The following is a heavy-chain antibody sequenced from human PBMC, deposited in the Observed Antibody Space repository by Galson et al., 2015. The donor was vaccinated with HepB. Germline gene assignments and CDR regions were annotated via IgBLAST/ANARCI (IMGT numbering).Heavy chain of an antibody. CDR2: ISGYNDNT. D-gene: IGHD1/OR15-1a*01. CDR1: GYTFTSHG. J-gene: IGHJ3*02. Sequence: SVKVSCKASGYTFTSHGISWVRQAPGQGLEWMGWISGYNDNTKYAQKIQGRVTLTTEPLTSTAYMELRSLRSDDTAVYYCARNNSDKDGFHIGGQGTMLIVSS. V-gene: IGHV1-18*01. CDR3: ARNNSDKDGFHI.